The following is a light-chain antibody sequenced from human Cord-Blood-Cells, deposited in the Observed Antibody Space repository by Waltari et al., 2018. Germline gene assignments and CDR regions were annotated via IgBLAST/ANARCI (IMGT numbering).Light chain of an antibody. CDR3: CSYAGSYTWV. CDR2: DVS. J-gene: IGLJ3*02. CDR1: SSDVGGYNY. V-gene: IGLV2-11*01. Sequence: QSALTQPRSVSGSPGQSVTISCTGTSSDVGGYNYVSWYQQHPGKAPKLMIYDVSKRPSGVPDSFSGAKSGNPASLTISGLQAEDEADYYCCSYAGSYTWVFGGGTKLTVL.